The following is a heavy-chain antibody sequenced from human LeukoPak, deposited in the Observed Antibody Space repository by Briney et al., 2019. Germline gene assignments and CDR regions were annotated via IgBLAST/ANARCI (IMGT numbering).Heavy chain of an antibody. D-gene: IGHD4-23*01. CDR3: TTGPGNSGY. Sequence: GGSLRLSCAASGFTFSSYWMSWVRQAPGKGLEWVGRIKSKNVGETTEYAAPVQGRFTISRDDSKNTVYLQMSSLKTEDTAVYYCTTGPGNSGYWGQGTLVTVSS. J-gene: IGHJ4*02. CDR1: GFTFSSYW. V-gene: IGHV3-15*01. CDR2: IKSKNVGETT.